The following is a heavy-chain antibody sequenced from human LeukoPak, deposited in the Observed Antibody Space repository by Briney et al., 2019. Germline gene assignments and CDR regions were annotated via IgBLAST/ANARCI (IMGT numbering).Heavy chain of an antibody. CDR3: AKEIYYDSSAFFDY. Sequence: PGGSLRLSCAASGFTFHDYALRWVRQAPGKGLEWISLISVDGGSTHYADSVKGRVTISTDNSKNTLYLQMNSLRTEDTAVYFCAKEIYYDSSAFFDYWGQGTLVTVSS. J-gene: IGHJ4*02. CDR1: GFTFHDYA. CDR2: ISVDGGST. V-gene: IGHV3-43*02. D-gene: IGHD3-22*01.